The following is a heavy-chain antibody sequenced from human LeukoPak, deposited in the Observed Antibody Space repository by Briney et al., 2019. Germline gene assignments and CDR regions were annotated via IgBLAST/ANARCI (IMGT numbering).Heavy chain of an antibody. CDR3: AIPDSYGSASKFDY. J-gene: IGHJ4*02. CDR1: GYIFSNFFSSYG. CDR2: IIPIFGTA. V-gene: IGHV1-69*13. Sequence: SVKVSCKASGYIFSNFFSSYGMTWVRQAPGQGLEWMGGIIPIFGTANYAQKFQGRVTITADESTSTAYMELSSLRSEDTAVYYCAIPDSYGSASKFDYWGQGTLVTVSS. D-gene: IGHD5-18*01.